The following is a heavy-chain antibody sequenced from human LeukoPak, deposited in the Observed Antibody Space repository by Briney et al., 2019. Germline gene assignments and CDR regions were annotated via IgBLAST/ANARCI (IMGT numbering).Heavy chain of an antibody. CDR2: INHSGST. CDR1: GGSFSGYY. J-gene: IGHJ6*02. Sequence: PSETLSLTCAVYGGSFSGYYWSWIRQPPGKGLEWIGEINHSGSTNYNPSLKSRVTISVDTSKNQFSLKLSSVTAADTAVYYCASLAVAGLYGMDVWGQGTTVTVSS. D-gene: IGHD6-19*01. CDR3: ASLAVAGLYGMDV. V-gene: IGHV4-34*01.